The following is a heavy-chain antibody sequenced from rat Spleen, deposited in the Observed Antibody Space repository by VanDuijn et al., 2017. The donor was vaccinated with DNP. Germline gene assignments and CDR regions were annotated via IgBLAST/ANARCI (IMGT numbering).Heavy chain of an antibody. J-gene: IGHJ2*01. CDR2: ISYDGGST. V-gene: IGHV5-22*01. CDR3: ERHYYSSYIDY. D-gene: IGHD1-2*01. Sequence: EVQLVESGGGLVQPGRSLKLSCAASGFTFSDYYITWVRQAPTKRLEWVAYISYDGGSTYYGESLKGRFTISRDNAKSTLYLQMNSLRSEDMATYYCERHYYSSYIDYWGQGVMVTVSS. CDR1: GFTFSDYY.